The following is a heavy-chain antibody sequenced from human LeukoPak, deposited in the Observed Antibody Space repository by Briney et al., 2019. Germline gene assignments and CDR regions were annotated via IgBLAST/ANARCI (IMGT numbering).Heavy chain of an antibody. V-gene: IGHV3-11*01. CDR2: INIGGTNT. CDR3: ATDGAGFDT. CDR1: GFTFNDYY. Sequence: GGSLRLSCAASGFTFNDYYMSWIRQASGKGLEWLSYINIGGTNTHYADSVKGRFTISRDNAKKSLYLEMNNLRAEDTAVYYCATDGAGFDTWGQGVLVTVSS. J-gene: IGHJ5*02.